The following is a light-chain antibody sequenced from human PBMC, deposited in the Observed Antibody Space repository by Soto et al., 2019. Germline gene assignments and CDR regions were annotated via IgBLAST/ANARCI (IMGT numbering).Light chain of an antibody. J-gene: IGKJ5*01. V-gene: IGKV1-39*01. CDR2: AAS. CDR1: QSIRSY. CDR3: QHSHSTPRIT. Sequence: DIQMTQSPSPLSAVVGDRVTITCRISQSIRSYLNWYQQKSGKAPKLLISAASNLQSGVPYRFSGSGSGTDFTLTISSLQPEDVATYYCQHSHSTPRITFGQGTRLEIK.